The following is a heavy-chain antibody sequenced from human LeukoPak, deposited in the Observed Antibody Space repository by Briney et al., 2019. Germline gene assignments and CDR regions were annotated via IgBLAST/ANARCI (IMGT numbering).Heavy chain of an antibody. CDR1: GYTFSYYA. J-gene: IGHJ4*02. CDR2: IWYDGSNK. CDR3: ARGSRRAAGALDS. D-gene: IGHD6-13*01. V-gene: IGHV3-33*01. Sequence: GGSLRLSCAASGYTFSYYAMHWVRQAAGKGLEWVAVIWYDGSNKYYADSVKGRFTISRDNSKNTLYLLMNSLRADDTAVYYCARGSRRAAGALDSWGQGTLVTASS.